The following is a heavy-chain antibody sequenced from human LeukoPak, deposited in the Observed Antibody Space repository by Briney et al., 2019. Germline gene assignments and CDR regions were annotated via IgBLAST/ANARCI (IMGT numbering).Heavy chain of an antibody. J-gene: IGHJ4*02. D-gene: IGHD5-18*01. CDR3: ARDLSGVTGYTYGRGIDY. Sequence: ASVKVSCKASGYTFTGYYMHWVRQAPGQGLEWMGWINPNSGGTNYAQKFQGRVTMTRDTSISTAYMELSRLRSDDTAVYYCARDLSGVTGYTYGRGIDYWGQGTLVTVSS. CDR1: GYTFTGYY. CDR2: INPNSGGT. V-gene: IGHV1-2*02.